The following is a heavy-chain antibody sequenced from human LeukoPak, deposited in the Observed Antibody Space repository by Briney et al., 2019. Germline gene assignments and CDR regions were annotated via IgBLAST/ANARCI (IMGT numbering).Heavy chain of an antibody. CDR2: IIPIFGTA. CDR1: GGTFSSYA. D-gene: IGHD6-13*01. Sequence: SVKVSCKASGGTFSSYAISWVRQAPGQGLEWMGRIIPIFGTANYAQKFQGRVTITTDESTSTAYMELSSLRSEDTAVYYCASPKEIAAAGTRVGFDYWGQGTLVTVSS. CDR3: ASPKEIAAAGTRVGFDY. V-gene: IGHV1-69*05. J-gene: IGHJ4*02.